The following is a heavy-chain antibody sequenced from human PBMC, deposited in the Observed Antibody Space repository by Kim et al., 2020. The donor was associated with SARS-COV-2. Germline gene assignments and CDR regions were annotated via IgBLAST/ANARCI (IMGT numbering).Heavy chain of an antibody. CDR1: GFTFSSFG. J-gene: IGHJ4*02. D-gene: IGHD4-17*01. V-gene: IGHV3-33*06. CDR3: LNTRVTKVTFDD. CDR2: IWHDGTNK. Sequence: GGSLRLSCAASGFTFSSFGMNWVRQAPGKGLEWVAVIWHDGTNKYYADAAKGRFTISSANSKTTLYLQMKSLRVETTAAYYCLNTRVTKVTFDDWGQGT.